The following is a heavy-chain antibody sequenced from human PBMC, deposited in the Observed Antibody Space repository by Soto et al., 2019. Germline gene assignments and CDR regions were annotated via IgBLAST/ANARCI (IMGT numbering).Heavy chain of an antibody. CDR1: GFTFSSYA. Sequence: GGSLRLSCAASGFTFSSYAMHWVRQAPGKGLEWVAVISYDGSNKYYADSVKGRFTISRDNSKNTLYLQMNSLRAEDTAVYYCARGMSTDMITFGGVTEFDFWGQGTLVTVSS. J-gene: IGHJ4*02. CDR3: ARGMSTDMITFGGVTEFDF. D-gene: IGHD3-16*01. CDR2: ISYDGSNK. V-gene: IGHV3-30-3*01.